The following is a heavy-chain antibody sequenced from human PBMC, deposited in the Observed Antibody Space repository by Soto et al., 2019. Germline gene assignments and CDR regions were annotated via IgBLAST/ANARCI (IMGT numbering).Heavy chain of an antibody. CDR1: GGSFSGYY. V-gene: IGHV4-34*01. D-gene: IGHD5-18*01. Sequence: QVQLQQWGAGLLKPSETLSLTCAVYGGSFSGYYWSWICQPPGKGLEWIGEINHSGSTNYNPSLKSRVTISVDTSKNQFSLKLSSVTAADTAVYYCARGRTDTAMAYFDYWGQGTLVTVSS. CDR3: ARGRTDTAMAYFDY. J-gene: IGHJ4*02. CDR2: INHSGST.